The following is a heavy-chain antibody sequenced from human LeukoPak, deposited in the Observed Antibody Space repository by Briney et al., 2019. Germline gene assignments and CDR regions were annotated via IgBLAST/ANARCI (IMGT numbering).Heavy chain of an antibody. J-gene: IGHJ4*02. CDR3: ARDFRGGYYDY. V-gene: IGHV3-11*01. Sequence: GGSLRLSCAASGSTFSDYYMSWIRQAPGKGLEWVSYISNSGSTIYYADSVKGRFTISRDNAKNSLYLQMNSLRAEDTAVYYCARDFRGGYYDYWGQGTLVTVSS. CDR1: GSTFSDYY. CDR2: ISNSGSTI. D-gene: IGHD3-22*01.